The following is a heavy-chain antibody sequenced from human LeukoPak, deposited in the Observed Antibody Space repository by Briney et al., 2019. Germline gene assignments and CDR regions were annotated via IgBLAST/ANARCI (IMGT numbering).Heavy chain of an antibody. CDR2: ISSSSSYI. J-gene: IGHJ6*03. V-gene: IGHV3-21*01. CDR1: GFTFSSYS. CDR3: ARAGMVRGVRDYYYMDV. Sequence: GGSLRLSCAASGFTFSSYSMNWVRQAPGKGLEWVSSISSSSSYIYYADSVKGRFTISRDNAKNSLYLQVNSLRAEHTAVYYCARAGMVRGVRDYYYMDVWGKGTTVTVSS. D-gene: IGHD3-10*01.